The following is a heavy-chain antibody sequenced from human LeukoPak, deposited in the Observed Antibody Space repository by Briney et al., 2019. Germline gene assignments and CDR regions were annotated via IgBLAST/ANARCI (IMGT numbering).Heavy chain of an antibody. Sequence: SETLSLICAVYGGSFRGYYWSWIRQPPGKGLEWIGEINHSGSTNYNPSLKSRVTISVDTSKNQFSLKLSSVAAADTAVYYCARGPSSYWGQGTLVTVSS. V-gene: IGHV4-34*01. CDR1: GGSFRGYY. J-gene: IGHJ4*02. CDR3: ARGPSSY. CDR2: INHSGST.